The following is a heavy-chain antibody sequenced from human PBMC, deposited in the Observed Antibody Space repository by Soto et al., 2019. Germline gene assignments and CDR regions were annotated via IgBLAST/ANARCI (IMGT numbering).Heavy chain of an antibody. V-gene: IGHV4-30-2*01. Sequence: SETLSLTCTVSGASVSSGGYSWIRRPPGKGLEWIGNIYHGGTTYYSPSVKGRVTISVDRSNNQFSLKLSSVTAADTAMYYCAHWEHQSHFDFWSQGTLVTVSS. D-gene: IGHD1-26*01. CDR3: AHWEHQSHFDF. J-gene: IGHJ4*02. CDR1: GASVSSGGYS. CDR2: IYHGGTT.